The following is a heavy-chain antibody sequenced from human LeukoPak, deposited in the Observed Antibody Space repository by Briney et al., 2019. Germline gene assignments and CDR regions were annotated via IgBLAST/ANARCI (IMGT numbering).Heavy chain of an antibody. CDR2: IYYSGST. D-gene: IGHD6-13*01. Sequence: SETLSLTCTVSGGSISSSSYYWGWIRQPPGKGLEWIGSIYYSGSTYYNPSLKSRVTISVDTSKNQFSLKLSSVTAADTAVYYCATRSSWTDYWGQGTLVTVSA. V-gene: IGHV4-39*01. CDR1: GGSISSSSYY. J-gene: IGHJ4*02. CDR3: ATRSSWTDY.